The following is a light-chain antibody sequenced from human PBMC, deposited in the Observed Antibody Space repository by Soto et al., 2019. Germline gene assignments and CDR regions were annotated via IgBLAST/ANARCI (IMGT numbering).Light chain of an antibody. Sequence: EIVMTQSPATLSVSPGERVTLSCRASQSVSSNLAWYQQKPGQAPRLLMYGASSRATGIPARFSGSGSGTEFTLSISSLQSEDFAVYYCQQYNNWPLGFGPGTKVDIK. CDR3: QQYNNWPLG. J-gene: IGKJ3*01. CDR2: GAS. V-gene: IGKV3-15*01. CDR1: QSVSSN.